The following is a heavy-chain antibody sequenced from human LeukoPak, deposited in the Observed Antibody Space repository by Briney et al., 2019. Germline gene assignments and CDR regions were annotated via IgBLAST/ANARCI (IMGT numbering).Heavy chain of an antibody. CDR1: GYTFTSYY. Sequence: ASVKVSCKASGYTFTSYYMHWVRQAPGQGLEWMGIINPSGGSTSYAQKFQGGVTMTRDTSTSTVYMELSSLRSEDTAVYYCARAERLLRDAFDIWGQGTMVTVSS. CDR2: INPSGGST. D-gene: IGHD1-26*01. J-gene: IGHJ3*02. CDR3: ARAERLLRDAFDI. V-gene: IGHV1-46*01.